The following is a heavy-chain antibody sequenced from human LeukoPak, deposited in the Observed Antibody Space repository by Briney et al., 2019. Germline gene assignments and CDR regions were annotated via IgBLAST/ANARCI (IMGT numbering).Heavy chain of an antibody. V-gene: IGHV4-61*02. CDR2: IYTSGST. CDR1: GGSISSGSYY. Sequence: PSQTLSLTCTVSGGSISSGSYYWSWIRQPAGKGLEWIGRIYTSGSTNSKPSLTSRVTISVDTSKNQFSLKLSSVAAADTVVYYCATYGDYVAFDIWGQGTMVTV. CDR3: ATYGDYVAFDI. D-gene: IGHD4-17*01. J-gene: IGHJ3*02.